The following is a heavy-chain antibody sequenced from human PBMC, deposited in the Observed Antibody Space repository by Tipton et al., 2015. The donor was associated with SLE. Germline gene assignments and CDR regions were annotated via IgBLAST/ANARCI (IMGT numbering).Heavy chain of an antibody. Sequence: TLSLTCTVSDGSISDYYWTWIRQPAGEGLEWIGRIYASGSTNYNPSLRSRAAMSVDTSKSHFSLKLSSVTAADTAVYYCARGPYSSRGYYYYGMDVWGQGTTVTVSS. J-gene: IGHJ6*02. V-gene: IGHV4-4*07. CDR1: DGSISDYY. D-gene: IGHD6-19*01. CDR3: ARGPYSSRGYYYYGMDV. CDR2: IYASGST.